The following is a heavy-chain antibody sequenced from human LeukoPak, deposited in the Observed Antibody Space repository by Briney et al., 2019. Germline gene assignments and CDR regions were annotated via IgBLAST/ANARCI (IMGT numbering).Heavy chain of an antibody. CDR3: AHSKRGGGYYINAFAV. CDR2: SYSGGNA. Sequence: SETLSLTCTVSGASTSAYYWSWIRQPPGKGLEWIGYSYSGGNANYNPSLKSRVTISIDTSENQFSLRLTSVTAADTAIYFCAHSKRGGGYYINAFAVWGQGALLTIPS. CDR1: GASTSAYY. J-gene: IGHJ3*01. V-gene: IGHV4-4*08. D-gene: IGHD1-26*01.